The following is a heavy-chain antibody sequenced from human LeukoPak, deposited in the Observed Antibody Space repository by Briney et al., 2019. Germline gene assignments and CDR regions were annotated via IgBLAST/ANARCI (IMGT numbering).Heavy chain of an antibody. V-gene: IGHV4-59*01. CDR2: IYYSGST. CDR3: ARDRELGLFDY. D-gene: IGHD1-26*01. CDR1: GGSISSYY. J-gene: IGHJ4*02. Sequence: SETLSLTCSVSGGSISSYYWSWIRQPPGKGLEWIGYIYYSGSTNYNPSLKSRVTIAVDTSKNQFSLRLSSVTAADTAVYYCARDRELGLFDYWGQGTLVTVSS.